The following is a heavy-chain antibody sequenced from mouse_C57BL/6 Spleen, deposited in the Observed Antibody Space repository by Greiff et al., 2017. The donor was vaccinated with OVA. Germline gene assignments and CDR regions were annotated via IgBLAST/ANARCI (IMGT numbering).Heavy chain of an antibody. CDR1: GFTFSSYA. CDR3: ARDYYGSSYWYFDG. J-gene: IGHJ1*03. V-gene: IGHV5-4*01. CDR2: ISDGGSYT. Sequence: EVQVVESGGGLVKPGGSLKLSCAASGFTFSSYAMSWVRQTPEKRLEWVATISDGGSYTYYPDNVKGRFTISRDNAKNNLYLQMSHLKSEDTAMYYCARDYYGSSYWYFDGWGTGTTVTVSS. D-gene: IGHD1-1*01.